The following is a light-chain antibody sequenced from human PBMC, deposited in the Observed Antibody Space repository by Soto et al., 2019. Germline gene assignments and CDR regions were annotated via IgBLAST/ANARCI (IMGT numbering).Light chain of an antibody. V-gene: IGKV1-12*01. CDR1: QGISSW. J-gene: IGKJ4*01. Sequence: DIQMTQSPSSVSASVGDRVTITCRASQGISSWLAWYQHKPGKAPNLLIYAASILQSGVPSRFSGSGSGTDFTLTIINLQPEDFATYYCQQAESFPLTLGGGTKVEIK. CDR2: AAS. CDR3: QQAESFPLT.